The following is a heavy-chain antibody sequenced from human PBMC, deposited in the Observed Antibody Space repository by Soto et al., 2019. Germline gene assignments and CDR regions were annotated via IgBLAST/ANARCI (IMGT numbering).Heavy chain of an antibody. Sequence: KPRETLSLTCTVSGGSICSYYWSWIRQPPGKGLEWIGYIYHSGSTNYNPSLKSRLTISLDTSKNQFSLKLSSVTAADTAVYYCARDYYDSSGYYSPFDHWGQGTLVTVSS. CDR2: IYHSGST. CDR3: ARDYYDSSGYYSPFDH. J-gene: IGHJ4*02. CDR1: GGSICSYY. D-gene: IGHD3-22*01. V-gene: IGHV4-59*01.